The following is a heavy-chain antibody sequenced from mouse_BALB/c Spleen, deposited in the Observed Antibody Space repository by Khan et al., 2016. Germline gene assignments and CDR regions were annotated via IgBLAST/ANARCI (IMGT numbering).Heavy chain of an antibody. CDR2: INPSSGYT. CDR1: GYTFTSYT. V-gene: IGHV1-4*01. CDR3: ARYGGLGRGFDY. J-gene: IGHJ2*01. Sequence: QVQLKQSGAELARPGASVKMSCKASGYTFTSYTMHWVKQRPGQGLEWIGYINPSSGYTNYNQKFKDKATLTADKSSSTAYMQLSSLTSEDSAVYYCARYGGLGRGFDYWGQGTTLTVSS. D-gene: IGHD4-1*01.